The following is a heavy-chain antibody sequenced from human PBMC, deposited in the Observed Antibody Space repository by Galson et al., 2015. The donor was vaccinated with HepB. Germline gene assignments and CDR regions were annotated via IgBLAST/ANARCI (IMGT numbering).Heavy chain of an antibody. Sequence: SLRLSCAASGFTFSNYALSWVRQAPGKGLEWVAFIRYDGTNKFYVDSVKGRFTVSRDNSKNTLYLQMNSLRAEDTAVYYCAKDRPYKGIAVPERGPSDVWGQGTTVTVSS. CDR3: AKDRPYKGIAVPERGPSDV. V-gene: IGHV3-30*02. D-gene: IGHD6-19*01. CDR2: IRYDGTNK. CDR1: GFTFSNYA. J-gene: IGHJ6*02.